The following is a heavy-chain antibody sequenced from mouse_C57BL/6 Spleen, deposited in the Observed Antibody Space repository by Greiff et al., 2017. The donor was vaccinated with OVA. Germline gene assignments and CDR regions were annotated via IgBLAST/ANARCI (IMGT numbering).Heavy chain of an antibody. J-gene: IGHJ1*03. V-gene: IGHV5-17*01. D-gene: IGHD1-1*01. CDR2: ISSGSSTI. Sequence: EVMLVESGGGLVKPGGSLKLSCAASGFTFSDYGMHWVRQAPEKGLEWVAYISSGSSTIYYADTVKGRFTISRDNAKNTLFLQMTRLRSEDTAMYYCARGDYGSSYGYFDVWGTGTTVTVSS. CDR3: ARGDYGSSYGYFDV. CDR1: GFTFSDYG.